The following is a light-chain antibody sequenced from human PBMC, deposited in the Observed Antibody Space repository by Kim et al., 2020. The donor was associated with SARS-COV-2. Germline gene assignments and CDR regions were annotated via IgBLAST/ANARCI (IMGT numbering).Light chain of an antibody. Sequence: EVVLTQSPATLSLSPGERATLSCRASQPISNNWVAWYQQRPGQAPRALIYDSYNRAPGIPDRFSGSGSGTDFTLTIRKLEPEDFAVYYCQQYDTSKTFGQGTKVDIK. CDR2: DSY. CDR1: QPISNNW. CDR3: QQYDTSKT. V-gene: IGKV3-20*01. J-gene: IGKJ1*01.